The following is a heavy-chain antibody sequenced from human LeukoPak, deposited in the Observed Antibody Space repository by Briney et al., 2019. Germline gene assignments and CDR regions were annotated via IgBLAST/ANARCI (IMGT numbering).Heavy chain of an antibody. CDR1: GYTFTSYG. CDR2: ISAYNGNT. D-gene: IGHD2-2*01. Sequence: GASVKVSCKASGYTFTSYGISWVRQAPGQGPEWMGWISAYNGNTNYAQKLQGRVTMTTDTSASTAYMELRSLRSDDTAVYYCARLMRRVGYCSSTSCLLDAFDIWGQGTMVTVSS. V-gene: IGHV1-18*01. CDR3: ARLMRRVGYCSSTSCLLDAFDI. J-gene: IGHJ3*02.